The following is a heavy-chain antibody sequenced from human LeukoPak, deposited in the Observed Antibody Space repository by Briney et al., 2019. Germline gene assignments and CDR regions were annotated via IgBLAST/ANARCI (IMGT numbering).Heavy chain of an antibody. Sequence: GGSLRLSCAASGFTFSSYSMNWVRQAPGKGLEWVSYISSISGTINYADSVKGRFTTSGDNARNSLFLQMNSLRAEDTAVYYCARDHNYAFDYWGQGTLVTVSS. V-gene: IGHV3-48*01. CDR3: ARDHNYAFDY. CDR2: ISSISGTI. J-gene: IGHJ4*02. D-gene: IGHD5-18*01. CDR1: GFTFSSYS.